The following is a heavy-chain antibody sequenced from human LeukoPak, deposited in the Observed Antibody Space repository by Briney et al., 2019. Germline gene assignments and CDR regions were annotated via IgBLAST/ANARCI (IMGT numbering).Heavy chain of an antibody. CDR2: INPSGGST. J-gene: IGHJ4*02. CDR1: GYTFTSYY. D-gene: IGHD2-21*02. CDR3: ARVAYCGGDCYWNDY. Sequence: GASVKVSCKASGYTFTSYYMHWVRQAPGQGLEWMGIINPSGGSTSYAQKFQGRVTMTRDTSTSTVYMELSSLRSEDTAVYYCARVAYCGGDCYWNDYWGQGTLVTVSS. V-gene: IGHV1-46*01.